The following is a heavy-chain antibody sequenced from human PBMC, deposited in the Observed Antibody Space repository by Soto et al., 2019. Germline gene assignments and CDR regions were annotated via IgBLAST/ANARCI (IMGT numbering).Heavy chain of an antibody. CDR1: GDSISSYY. CDR2: IYYSGST. Sequence: QVQLQESGPGLVKPSETLSLTCTVCGDSISSYYWSWIRQPPGKGLEWIGYIYYSGSTNYNPSLKSRVTISVDTSKNQFSLNLSSVTAADTAVYYCASSNIAAAGFYYYGMDVWGRGTTVTVSS. J-gene: IGHJ6*02. CDR3: ASSNIAAAGFYYYGMDV. V-gene: IGHV4-59*01. D-gene: IGHD6-13*01.